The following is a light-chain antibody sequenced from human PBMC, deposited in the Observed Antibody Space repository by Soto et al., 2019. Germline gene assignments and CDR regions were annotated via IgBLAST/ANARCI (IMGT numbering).Light chain of an antibody. J-gene: IGKJ5*01. V-gene: IGKV3-11*01. CDR2: DAS. Sequence: EIVLTQSPATLSLSPGDRASLSCRASQSVASFLAWYQQKPGQAPRLLIYDASNRATGVPARFSGSGSGTDFTLTISSLEPEDFAVYYCQQRVNWPPITFGQGTRLEL. CDR3: QQRVNWPPIT. CDR1: QSVASF.